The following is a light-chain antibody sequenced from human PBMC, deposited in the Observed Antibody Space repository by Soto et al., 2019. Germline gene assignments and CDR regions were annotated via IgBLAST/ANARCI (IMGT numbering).Light chain of an antibody. CDR3: QQHNSFSIT. Sequence: DIQMTQSPSSLSASVGDRVTISCRASQSISTYLNWYQQKPGTAPKLLIYRASSVKSGVPPRFSGSGSGRDFTLTINSLQADDFATYYCQQHNSFSITFGQGTRLEIK. J-gene: IGKJ5*01. V-gene: IGKV1-5*01. CDR1: QSISTY. CDR2: RAS.